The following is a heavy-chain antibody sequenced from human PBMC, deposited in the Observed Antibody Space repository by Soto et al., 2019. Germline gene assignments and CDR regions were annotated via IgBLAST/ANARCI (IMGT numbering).Heavy chain of an antibody. Sequence: SETLSLTCTVSGGSISSGGYYWSWIRQHPGKGLEWIGYIYYSGSTYYNPSLKSRVTISVDTSKNQFSLKLSSVTAADTAVYYFARGSYYYDSSGYYPHKYFDYWGQGTLVTVSS. CDR3: ARGSYYYDSSGYYPHKYFDY. CDR2: IYYSGST. V-gene: IGHV4-31*03. CDR1: GGSISSGGYY. D-gene: IGHD3-22*01. J-gene: IGHJ4*02.